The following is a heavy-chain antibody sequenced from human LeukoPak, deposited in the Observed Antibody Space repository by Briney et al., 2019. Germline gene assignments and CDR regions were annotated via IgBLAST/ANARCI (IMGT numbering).Heavy chain of an antibody. J-gene: IGHJ4*02. D-gene: IGHD3-22*01. CDR1: GGTFRSYA. CDR3: ASGIDSTASYYYDSSGYQGLYYFDY. Sequence: SVKVSCKASGGTFRSYAISWVRQAPAQGLEGMGRILPIFGTANYAQKFQGRVTITTEEYTSTAYMELSSLRSEDTAVYYCASGIDSTASYYYDSSGYQGLYYFDYWGQGTLVTVSS. V-gene: IGHV1-69*05. CDR2: ILPIFGTA.